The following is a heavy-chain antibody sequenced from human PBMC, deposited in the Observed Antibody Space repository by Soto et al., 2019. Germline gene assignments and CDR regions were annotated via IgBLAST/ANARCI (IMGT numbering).Heavy chain of an antibody. CDR2: ISGSAATT. D-gene: IGHD3-22*01. CDR1: VFTFSSYA. J-gene: IGHJ4*02. Sequence: GGSLRLSCAASVFTFSSYAMNWVRQATGKELEWVSAISGSAATTHFADSVKGRFTISRDNSKNTLYLQMNSLRAEDTAVYYCARDRSYYDSSGSYSPPYWGQGTLVTVSS. CDR3: ARDRSYYDSSGSYSPPY. V-gene: IGHV3-23*01.